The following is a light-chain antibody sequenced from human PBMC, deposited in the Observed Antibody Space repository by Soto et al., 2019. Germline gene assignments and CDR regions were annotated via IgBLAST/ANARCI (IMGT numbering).Light chain of an antibody. J-gene: IGKJ1*01. CDR3: QQYDDWLRWT. CDR1: QSVGSY. Sequence: IVLVESRPTVSLSRGESAPLSCRASQSVGSYLAWYQHKPGQAPRLLIYDASNRATGIPARFSGSGSGTEFTLTISSLQSEDFAVYFCQQYDDWLRWTFGQGTKVDIK. V-gene: IGKV3-11*01. CDR2: DAS.